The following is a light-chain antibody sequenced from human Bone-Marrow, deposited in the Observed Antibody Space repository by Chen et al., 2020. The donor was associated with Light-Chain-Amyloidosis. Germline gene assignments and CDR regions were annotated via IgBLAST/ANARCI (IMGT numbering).Light chain of an antibody. J-gene: IGKJ1*01. CDR3: QHYNNWWA. CDR2: DAS. CDR1: QNIRSY. Sequence: EIVMTQSPATLSVSPGETATLSCRASQNIRSYLAWYQQRPGQSPSLLIYDASTRATGVPARFSGSGSGTEFTLTISSLQSEDFAIYYCQHYNNWWAFGQGTKVEI. V-gene: IGKV3-15*01.